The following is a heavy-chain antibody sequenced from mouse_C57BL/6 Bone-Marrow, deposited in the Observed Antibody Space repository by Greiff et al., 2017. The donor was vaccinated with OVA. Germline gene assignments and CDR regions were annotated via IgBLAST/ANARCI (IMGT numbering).Heavy chain of an antibody. J-gene: IGHJ1*03. CDR3: ARWGWFLYWYFDV. CDR1: GYTFTDYN. V-gene: IGHV1-22*01. CDR2: INPNNGGT. Sequence: VQLKESGPELVKPGASVKMSCKASGYTFTDYNMHWVKQSHGKSLEWIGYINPNNGGTSYNQKFKGKATLTVNKSSSTAYMELRSLTSEDSAVYYCARWGWFLYWYFDVWGTGTTVTVSS. D-gene: IGHD2-3*01.